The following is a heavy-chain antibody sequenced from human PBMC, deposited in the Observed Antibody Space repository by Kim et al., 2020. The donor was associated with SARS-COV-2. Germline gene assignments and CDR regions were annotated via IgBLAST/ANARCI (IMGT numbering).Heavy chain of an antibody. Sequence: ASVKVSCKVSGYTLTELSMHWVRQAPGKGLEWMGGFDPEDGETIYAQKFQGRVTMTEDTSTDTAYMELSSLRSEDTAVYYCATDQELGIGFGFDYWGQGTLVTVSS. CDR3: ATDQELGIGFGFDY. CDR1: GYTLTELS. J-gene: IGHJ4*02. CDR2: FDPEDGET. V-gene: IGHV1-24*01. D-gene: IGHD7-27*01.